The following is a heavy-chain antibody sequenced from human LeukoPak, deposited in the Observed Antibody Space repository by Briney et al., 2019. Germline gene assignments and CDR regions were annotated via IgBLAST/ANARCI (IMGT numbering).Heavy chain of an antibody. D-gene: IGHD1-26*01. V-gene: IGHV1-24*01. Sequence: ASVKVSCKVSGYTLTELSMHWVRQAPGKGLEWMGGFDPEDGETIYAQKFQGRVTMTGDTSTDTAYMELSSLRSEDTAVYYCATAWELRNAFDIWGQGTMVTVSS. CDR1: GYTLTELS. CDR2: FDPEDGET. J-gene: IGHJ3*02. CDR3: ATAWELRNAFDI.